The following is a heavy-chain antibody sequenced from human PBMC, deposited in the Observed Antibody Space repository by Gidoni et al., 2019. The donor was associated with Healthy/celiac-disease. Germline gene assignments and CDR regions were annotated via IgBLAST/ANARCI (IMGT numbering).Heavy chain of an antibody. Sequence: EVQLVESGGGLVTPGGSLRLSCAASGISFSNAWMRWVRQVPGKGVEWVGRIKSKTDGGTTDYAAPVKGRFTISRDDSKNTLYLQMNSLKIEDTAVYYCTTGAGNYFDYWGQGTLVTVSS. J-gene: IGHJ4*02. V-gene: IGHV3-15*01. CDR2: IKSKTDGGTT. CDR3: TTGAGNYFDY. D-gene: IGHD6-13*01. CDR1: GISFSNAW.